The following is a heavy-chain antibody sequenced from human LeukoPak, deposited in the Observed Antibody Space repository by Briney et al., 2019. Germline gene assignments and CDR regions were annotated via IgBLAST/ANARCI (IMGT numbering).Heavy chain of an antibody. J-gene: IGHJ4*02. D-gene: IGHD4-17*01. CDR2: ISASGST. CDR1: NGSISIYY. V-gene: IGHV4-4*07. Sequence: SETLSLTCTVSNGSISIYYWSWVREPAGKGLEWIARISASGSTNYNPSLKSRVTMSLDTSKNQFSLKLSSVTAADTAVYYCAREITVTRPFDYWGPGTLVTVSS. CDR3: AREITVTRPFDY.